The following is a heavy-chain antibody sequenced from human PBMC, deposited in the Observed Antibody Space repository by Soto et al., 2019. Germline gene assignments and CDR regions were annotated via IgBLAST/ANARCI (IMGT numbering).Heavy chain of an antibody. J-gene: IGHJ5*02. CDR3: ARATYYYDSSGYRDNWFDP. D-gene: IGHD3-22*01. CDR2: IYYSGST. CDR1: GWSFSGYY. Sequence: SETLSLTCAFYGWSFSGYYWSLIRQPPGKGLEWIGYIYYSGSTNYNPSLKSRVTISVDTSKNQFSLKLSSVTAADTAVYYCARATYYYDSSGYRDNWFDPWGQGTLVTVSS. V-gene: IGHV4-59*01.